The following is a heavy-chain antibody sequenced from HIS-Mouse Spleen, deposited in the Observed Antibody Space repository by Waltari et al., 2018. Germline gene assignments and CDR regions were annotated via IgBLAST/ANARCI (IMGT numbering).Heavy chain of an antibody. CDR2: SYYSRRT. D-gene: IGHD6-13*01. Sequence: QLQLQESGPGLVKPSETLSLTCTVSGGSISSSSYYWGWIRQPPGKGLEEIGSSYYSRRTYCNPSLRSRVTISVDTSKNQFSLKLSSVTAADTAVYYCAREIPYSSSWYDWYFDLWGRGTLVTVSS. CDR1: GGSISSSSYY. J-gene: IGHJ2*01. V-gene: IGHV4-39*07. CDR3: AREIPYSSSWYDWYFDL.